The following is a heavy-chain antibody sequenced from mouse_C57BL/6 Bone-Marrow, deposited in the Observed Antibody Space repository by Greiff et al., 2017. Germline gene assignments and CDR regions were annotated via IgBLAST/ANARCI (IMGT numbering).Heavy chain of an antibody. V-gene: IGHV3-6*01. CDR3: AREGGPYYFDY. D-gene: IGHD3-3*01. CDR2: ISYDGSN. J-gene: IGHJ2*01. CDR1: GYSITSGYY. Sequence: EVKLQESGPGLVKPSQSLSLTCSVTGYSITSGYYWNWIRQFPGNKLEWMGYISYDGSNNYNPSLKNRISITRDPSKNQFFLKLNSVTTEDTATYYCAREGGPYYFDYWGQGTTLTVSS.